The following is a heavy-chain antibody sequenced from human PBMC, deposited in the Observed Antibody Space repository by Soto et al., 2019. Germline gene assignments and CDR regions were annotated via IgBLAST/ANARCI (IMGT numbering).Heavy chain of an antibody. V-gene: IGHV4-59*01. D-gene: IGHD3-22*01. CDR3: ARGAYYDRSGYYFRFDY. CDR2: IYYIGST. J-gene: IGHJ4*01. Sequence: SETLSLTCTVSGGSISSYYGSWIRPPPGKGLEWIGYIYYIGSTNYNPSLESRVTISADTSKNQFSLKLTSMTAADTAVYYCARGAYYDRSGYYFRFDYWGHGTLVTVSS. CDR1: GGSISSYY.